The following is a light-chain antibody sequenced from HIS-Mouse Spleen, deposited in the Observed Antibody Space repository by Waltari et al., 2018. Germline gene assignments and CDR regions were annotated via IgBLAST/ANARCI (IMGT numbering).Light chain of an antibody. V-gene: IGKV3-20*01. CDR1: QSVSSSY. CDR2: GAS. CDR3: QQYGSSPYT. Sequence: IVLTQSPGTLSLSLGERATLSCRASQSVSSSYLAWYQQKPGQAPRLLIYGASSRATGIPDRFSDSGSGTDFTLTISRLEPEDFAVYYCQQYGSSPYTFGQGTKLEIK. J-gene: IGKJ2*01.